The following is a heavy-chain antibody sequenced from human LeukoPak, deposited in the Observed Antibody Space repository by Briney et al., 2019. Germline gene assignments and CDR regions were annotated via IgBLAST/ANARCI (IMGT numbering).Heavy chain of an antibody. V-gene: IGHV4-34*01. CDR2: INHSGRT. J-gene: IGHJ5*02. CDR3: ARSPLTGNYGDWFDP. D-gene: IGHD3-9*01. Sequence: SETLSLTCGVSGGSFSAYYWSWIRQPPGKGLELIGEINHSGRTNFNPSLKSRVTISVDTSKNQFSLNLSSVTAADTAVYYCARSPLTGNYGDWFDPWGQGTLVIVSS. CDR1: GGSFSAYY.